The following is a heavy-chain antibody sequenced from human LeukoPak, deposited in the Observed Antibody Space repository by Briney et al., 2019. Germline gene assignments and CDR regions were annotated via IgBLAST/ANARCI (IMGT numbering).Heavy chain of an antibody. CDR1: GLTFNKYW. CDR3: ATGYSSGWYFYFQH. V-gene: IGHV3-7*01. D-gene: IGHD6-19*01. J-gene: IGHJ1*01. CDR2: IKQDGSEE. Sequence: GGSLRLSCEASGLTFNKYWMTWVRQAPGKGLEWVANIKQDGSEENYVDSVKGRFTISRDNAKNSLSLRMNSLSAEDTAVYYCATGYSSGWYFYFQHWGQGSLVSVSS.